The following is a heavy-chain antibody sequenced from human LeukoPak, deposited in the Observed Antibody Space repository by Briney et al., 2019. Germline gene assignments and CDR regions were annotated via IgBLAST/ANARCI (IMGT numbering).Heavy chain of an antibody. V-gene: IGHV3-30*02. CDR1: GFTFSTYA. CDR3: AKRGDTGYDFSFDS. Sequence: GGSLRLSCAASGFTFSTYAMHWVRQAPGKGLEWVAFMRYDGNFEDYVDSVKGRFTISRDNSKKTLYLQMKSLRPEDTALYYCAKRGDTGYDFSFDSWGQGTLVIVSS. D-gene: IGHD5-12*01. CDR2: MRYDGNFE. J-gene: IGHJ4*02.